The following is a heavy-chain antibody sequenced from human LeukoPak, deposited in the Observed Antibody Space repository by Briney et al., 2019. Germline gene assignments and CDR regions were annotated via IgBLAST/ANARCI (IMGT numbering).Heavy chain of an antibody. V-gene: IGHV4-34*01. CDR3: ARGSQDCSSTSCYSVWFDP. D-gene: IGHD2-2*02. CDR2: INHSGST. CDR1: GGSFSGYY. Sequence: SETLSLTCAAYGGSFSGYYWSWIRQPPGKGLEWIGEINHSGSTNYNPSLKSRVTISVDTSKNQFSLKLSSVTAADTAVYYCARGSQDCSSTSCYSVWFDPWGQGTLVTVSS. J-gene: IGHJ5*02.